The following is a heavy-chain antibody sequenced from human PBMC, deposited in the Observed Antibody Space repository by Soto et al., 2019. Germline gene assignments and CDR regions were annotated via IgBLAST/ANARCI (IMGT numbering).Heavy chain of an antibody. D-gene: IGHD6-19*01. V-gene: IGHV4-59*01. CDR2: IYYSGST. J-gene: IGHJ3*02. Sequence: PSETQSLTCPVSGGSISSYDWSWIRQPPGKGLEWIGYIYYSGSTNYNPSLKSRVTISVDTSKNQFSLKLSSVTAADTAVYYCARQQWLVLNAFDIWGQGTMVTVSS. CDR1: GGSISSYD. CDR3: ARQQWLVLNAFDI.